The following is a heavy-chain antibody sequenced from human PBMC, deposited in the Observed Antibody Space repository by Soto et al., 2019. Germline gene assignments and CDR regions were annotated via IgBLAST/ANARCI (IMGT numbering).Heavy chain of an antibody. J-gene: IGHJ6*02. CDR3: ARLNGYCISTNCHGYYGMDV. V-gene: IGHV4-39*01. D-gene: IGHD2-2*03. CDR1: GGFVSSSSYS. CDR2: IYSSENT. Sequence: SETLSLTCSVSGGFVSSSSYSWGWIRQSPEKGLEWIGTIYSSENTYYNPSLLSRVTISVDTSKNEFSLRLSSVTAADTAVYYCARLNGYCISTNCHGYYGMDVWGQGTTVTV.